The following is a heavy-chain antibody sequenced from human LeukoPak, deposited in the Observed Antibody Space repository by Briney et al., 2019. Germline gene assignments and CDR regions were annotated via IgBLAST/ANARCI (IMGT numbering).Heavy chain of an antibody. V-gene: IGHV1-24*01. CDR1: GYTLTELS. D-gene: IGHD3-22*01. CDR3: ATVIGNYYDSRGYYYLSY. Sequence: ASVKVSCKVSGYTLTELSMHWVRQAPGKGLEWMGGFDPEDGETIYAQKFQGRVTMTEDTSTDTAYMELSSLRSEDTAVYYCATVIGNYYDSRGYYYLSYWGQGTLVTVSS. J-gene: IGHJ4*02. CDR2: FDPEDGET.